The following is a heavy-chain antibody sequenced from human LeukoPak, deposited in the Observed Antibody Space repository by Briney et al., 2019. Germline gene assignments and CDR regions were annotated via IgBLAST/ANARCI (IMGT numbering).Heavy chain of an antibody. CDR1: GFSFNSYV. D-gene: IGHD1-14*01. CDR2: IRYDGSDK. V-gene: IGHV3-30*02. CDR3: ARIDGMYAMDV. Sequence: GGSLRLSCAASGFSFNSYVMHWVRQAPGKGLEWVAFIRYDGSDKFYADSVKGRFTMSRDNSKNTVFLQMNTLIPDDTAVYYCARIDGMYAMDVWGQGTTVIVSS. J-gene: IGHJ6*02.